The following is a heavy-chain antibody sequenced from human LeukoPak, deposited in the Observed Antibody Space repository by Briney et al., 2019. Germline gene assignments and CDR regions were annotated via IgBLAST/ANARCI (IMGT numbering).Heavy chain of an antibody. V-gene: IGHV3-21*01. CDR3: ARGGPDYDFWSGYYRSEETLDY. D-gene: IGHD3-3*01. J-gene: IGHJ4*02. CDR1: GFTFSSYS. CDR2: ISSSSSYI. Sequence: PGGSLRLSCAASGFTFSSYSMNWVRQAPGKGLEWVSSISSSSSYIYYADSVKGRFTISRDNAKNSLYLQMNSLRAEDTAVYYCARGGPDYDFWSGYYRSEETLDYWGQGTLVTVSS.